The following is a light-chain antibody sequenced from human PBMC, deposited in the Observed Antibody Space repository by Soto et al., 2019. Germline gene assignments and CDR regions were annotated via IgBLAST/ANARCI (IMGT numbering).Light chain of an antibody. CDR3: SSYAVSSNV. V-gene: IGLV2-8*01. Sequence: QSVLTQPPSASGSPGQSVAISCSGSSTDVGGYNYFSWYQQHPGTATTLILYEVNKRPSAVPDRFSGSKSGTTASLTVSGLQAEDEADYYCSSYAVSSNVFGTGTKAAAL. J-gene: IGLJ1*01. CDR2: EVN. CDR1: STDVGGYNY.